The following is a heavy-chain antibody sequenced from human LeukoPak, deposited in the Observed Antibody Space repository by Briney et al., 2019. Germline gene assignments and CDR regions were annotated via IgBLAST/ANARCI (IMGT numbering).Heavy chain of an antibody. CDR1: GGSISSGDHY. D-gene: IGHD3-16*02. Sequence: SETLSLTCTVSGGSISSGDHYWSWIRQPPGKGLEWIGYIYYSGSTYYNPSLKSRVTISVDTSKNQFSLKLSSVTAADTAVYYCARVGGYDYVWGSYRPFDYWGQGTLVTVSS. CDR3: ARVGGYDYVWGSYRPFDY. J-gene: IGHJ4*02. V-gene: IGHV4-30-4*01. CDR2: IYYSGST.